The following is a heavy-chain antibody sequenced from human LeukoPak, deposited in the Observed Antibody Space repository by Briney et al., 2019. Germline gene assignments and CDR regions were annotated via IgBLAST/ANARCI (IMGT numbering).Heavy chain of an antibody. Sequence: GGSLRLSCAAPGLTVRSNYMSWVRQAPGWGLEWVSSIYSDGSTNFADSVKGRFTISRDHSKNMLYLQMDSLRVEDTAVYYCAGRAELGRGFEYWGQGTLVIVSS. V-gene: IGHV3-66*01. CDR3: AGRAELGRGFEY. CDR1: GLTVRSNY. CDR2: IYSDGST. J-gene: IGHJ4*02. D-gene: IGHD7-27*01.